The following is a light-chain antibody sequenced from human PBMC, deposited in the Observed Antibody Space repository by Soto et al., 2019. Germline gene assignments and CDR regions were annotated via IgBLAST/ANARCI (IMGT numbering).Light chain of an antibody. CDR1: SSDVGCYNL. V-gene: IGLV2-23*02. J-gene: IGLJ2*01. CDR2: EVS. Sequence: QSALTQPASVSGSPGQSSTISCTGTSSDVGCYNLVSWYQQHPAKAPKLMIYEVSKRPSGVSNRFSGSKSGNTASLTISGLQAEDEADYYCCSYAGSSTLVFGGGTKLTVL. CDR3: CSYAGSSTLV.